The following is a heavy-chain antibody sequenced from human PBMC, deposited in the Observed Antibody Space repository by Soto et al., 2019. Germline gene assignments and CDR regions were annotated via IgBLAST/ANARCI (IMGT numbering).Heavy chain of an antibody. CDR1: GGSFSGYY. Sequence: SETLSLTCAVYGGSFSGYYWSWIRQPPGKGLEWIGEINHSGSTNYNPSLKSRVTISVDTSKNQFSLKLSSVTAADTAVYYCASSRGYCSSTTKPSCYSRLWHYWGQGTLVTVSS. CDR3: ASSRGYCSSTTKPSCYSRLWHY. J-gene: IGHJ4*02. V-gene: IGHV4-34*01. CDR2: INHSGST. D-gene: IGHD2-2*01.